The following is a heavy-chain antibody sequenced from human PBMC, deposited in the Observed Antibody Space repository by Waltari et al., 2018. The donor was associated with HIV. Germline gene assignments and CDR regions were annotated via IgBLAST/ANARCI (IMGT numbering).Heavy chain of an antibody. J-gene: IGHJ4*02. D-gene: IGHD3-22*01. Sequence: QVHLVQSGAEVKKPGASVKVSCKASGYTFTSYGISWVRQAPGQGLEWMGWISAHKDNTNLAQNLQGRGTMTTETSTKTAYMELRSLRSDDTAVYYCARTDYYDSPREFDYWGQGTLVTVSS. V-gene: IGHV1-18*01. CDR1: GYTFTSYG. CDR3: ARTDYYDSPREFDY. CDR2: ISAHKDNT.